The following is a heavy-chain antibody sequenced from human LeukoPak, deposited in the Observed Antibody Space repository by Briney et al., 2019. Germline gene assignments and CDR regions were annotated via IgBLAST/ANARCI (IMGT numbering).Heavy chain of an antibody. CDR1: GFTFSSYW. Sequence: PGGSLRLSCAASGFTFSSYWMSWVRQAPGKGLEWVANIKQDGSEKYYVDSVKGRFTISRDNAKNSLYLQMNSLRAEDTAVYYCARDLSSNGYLQYYFDYWGQGTLVTVSS. J-gene: IGHJ4*02. CDR2: IKQDGSEK. D-gene: IGHD4-11*01. CDR3: ARDLSSNGYLQYYFDY. V-gene: IGHV3-7*01.